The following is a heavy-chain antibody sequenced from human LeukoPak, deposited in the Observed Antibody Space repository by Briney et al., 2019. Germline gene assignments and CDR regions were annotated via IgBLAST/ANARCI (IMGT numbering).Heavy chain of an antibody. CDR2: IYKTGET. Sequence: PGGSLRLSCVASGFTLSSYDMHWVRQTTGESLEWVSIIYKTGETYYPDSVKGRLTISREGAKNSLYLQMNSLRAGDTAVFYCAREVSGSNDAFDVWGQGTMVTVSS. CDR1: GFTLSSYD. J-gene: IGHJ3*01. D-gene: IGHD3-10*01. V-gene: IGHV3-13*01. CDR3: AREVSGSNDAFDV.